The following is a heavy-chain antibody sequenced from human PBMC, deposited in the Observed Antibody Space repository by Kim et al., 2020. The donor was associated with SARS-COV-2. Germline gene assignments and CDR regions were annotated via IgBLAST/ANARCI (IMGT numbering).Heavy chain of an antibody. D-gene: IGHD3-10*01. CDR1: GFTFSSYS. CDR2: ISSSSSTI. J-gene: IGHJ6*02. Sequence: GGSLRLSCAASGFTFSSYSMNWVRQAPGKGLEWVSYISSSSSTIYYADSVKGRFTISRDNAKNSLYLQMNSLRAEDTAVYYCRGSLGSGSYYTIDSDADYYYYGMDVWGQGTTVTVSS. CDR3: RGSLGSGSYYTIDSDADYYYYGMDV. V-gene: IGHV3-48*04.